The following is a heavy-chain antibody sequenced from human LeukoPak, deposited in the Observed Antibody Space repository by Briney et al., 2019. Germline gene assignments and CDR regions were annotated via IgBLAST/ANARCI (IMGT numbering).Heavy chain of an antibody. J-gene: IGHJ3*02. V-gene: IGHV3-23*01. D-gene: IGHD2-2*01. CDR1: GFSFSSYA. CDR2: ISGSGSST. Sequence: PGGSLRLSCAASGFSFSSYAMSWVRQAPGKGLEWVSAISGSGSSTYYADSVKGRFTISRDNSKNTLYLQMNSLRAEDTAVYYCAKDRSIVVVPATDAFDIWGQGTMVTVSS. CDR3: AKDRSIVVVPATDAFDI.